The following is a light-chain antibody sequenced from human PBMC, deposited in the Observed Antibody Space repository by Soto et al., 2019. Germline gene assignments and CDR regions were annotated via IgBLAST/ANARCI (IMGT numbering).Light chain of an antibody. J-gene: IGKJ1*01. Sequence: EIVLTQSPGTLSLSPGERATLSCRASQSVSSSYLAWYQQQPGQAPRLLIYGASSRATGIPDRFSGSGSATDFTLTISRLEPEDFAVYYCQQYGSSPRTFGQGTSVDIK. CDR3: QQYGSSPRT. V-gene: IGKV3-20*01. CDR1: QSVSSSY. CDR2: GAS.